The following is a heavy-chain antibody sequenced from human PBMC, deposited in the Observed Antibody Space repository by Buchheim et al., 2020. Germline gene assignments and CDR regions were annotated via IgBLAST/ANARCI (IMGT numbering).Heavy chain of an antibody. D-gene: IGHD2/OR15-2a*01. CDR1: GYSISSGCW. CDR2: INYSGIT. CDR3: ARLVNRRREYDY. Sequence: QVQLQESGPGLVKPSDTLSLTCAVSGYSISSGCWGGWIRQPPGKGLEWIAYINYSGITYYTPSLRSRVTMSVDTSKNQFSLKLSSVTAVDTAVYYCARLVNRRREYDYWGQGTL. V-gene: IGHV4-28*01. J-gene: IGHJ4*02.